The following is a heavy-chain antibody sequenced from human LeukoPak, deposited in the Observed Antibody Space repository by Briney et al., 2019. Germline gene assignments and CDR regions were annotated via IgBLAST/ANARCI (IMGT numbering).Heavy chain of an antibody. CDR1: GFTFSSYA. V-gene: IGHV3-30-3*01. J-gene: IGHJ4*02. D-gene: IGHD2-15*01. Sequence: GGSLRLSCAASGFTFSSYAMHWVRQAPGKGLEWVAVISYDGSNKYYADSVEGRFTISRDNSKNMLYLQMNSVRAEDTAVYYCAKDYCSGGSCHDDIDYWGQGTLVTVSS. CDR3: AKDYCSGGSCHDDIDY. CDR2: ISYDGSNK.